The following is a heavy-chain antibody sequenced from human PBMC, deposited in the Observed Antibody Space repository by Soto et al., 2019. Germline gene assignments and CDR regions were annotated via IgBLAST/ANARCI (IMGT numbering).Heavy chain of an antibody. CDR2: IYHSGST. D-gene: IGHD3-10*01. J-gene: IGHJ4*02. CDR1: GGSISSSNW. CDR3: AGLRRYYASGSPKKHHDY. V-gene: IGHV4-4*02. Sequence: SETLSLTCTVSGGSISSSNWWSWVRQPPGKGLGWSGEIYHSGSTNYNPSLKSRVTISVDKSKNQFTLKLRSVTAADTAVYSCAGLRRYYASGSPKKHHDYWGQGTLVTVSS.